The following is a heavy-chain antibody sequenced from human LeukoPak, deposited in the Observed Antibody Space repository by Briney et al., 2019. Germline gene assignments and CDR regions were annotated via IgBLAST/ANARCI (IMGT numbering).Heavy chain of an antibody. D-gene: IGHD2/OR15-2a*01. CDR2: ISHRGSA. V-gene: IGHV4-34*01. CDR1: GGSFSDYY. J-gene: IGHJ4*02. CDR3: ARGLSATVFDS. Sequence: SETLSLTCAVYGGSFSDYYWSWIRQPPGKGLEWIGEISHRGSANYNTSLKSRVTMSVDRPKNQFSLKLNSVTAADTAVYYCARGLSATVFDSWGQGILVTVSS.